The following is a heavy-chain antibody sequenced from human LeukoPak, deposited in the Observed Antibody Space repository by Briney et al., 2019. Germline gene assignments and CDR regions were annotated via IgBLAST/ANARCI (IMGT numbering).Heavy chain of an antibody. CDR1: GYTFTDYY. J-gene: IGHJ4*02. CDR2: VDPEDGET. V-gene: IGHV1-69-2*01. Sequence: ASVKVSCKVSGYTFTDYYMHWVQQAPGKGLEWMGLVDPEDGETIYAEKFQGRVTITADTSTDTAYMELSSLRSEDTAVYYCAASYSSPSLYFDYWGQGTLVTVSS. CDR3: AASYSSPSLYFDY. D-gene: IGHD6-6*01.